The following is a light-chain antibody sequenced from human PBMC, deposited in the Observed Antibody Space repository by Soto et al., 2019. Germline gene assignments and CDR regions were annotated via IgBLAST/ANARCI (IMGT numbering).Light chain of an antibody. Sequence: DIQMTQAPSTLSGSVGDRVTITCRARQTSSSWLAWYQQKPGKAPKLLIYKGSTLKSGVPSRFSGSGSGTEFTLTSSSLQPDDFATYYCQNYNSYSEEFGQGTKVELK. V-gene: IGKV1-5*03. J-gene: IGKJ1*01. CDR3: QNYNSYSEE. CDR1: QTSSSW. CDR2: KGS.